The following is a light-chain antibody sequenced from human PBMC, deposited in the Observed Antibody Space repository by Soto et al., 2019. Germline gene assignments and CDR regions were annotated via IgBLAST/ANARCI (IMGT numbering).Light chain of an antibody. Sequence: EIVLTQSPGTLSLSPRERATLSCRASQSVSRTYVAWYQQKPVQAPRLLIYATSSRATGIPDRFSGSGAGTDFTLSITSLEPEDIAVYYCQQRSSWPLTFGGGTKVDIK. CDR3: QQRSSWPLT. V-gene: IGKV3D-20*02. CDR2: ATS. J-gene: IGKJ4*01. CDR1: QSVSRTY.